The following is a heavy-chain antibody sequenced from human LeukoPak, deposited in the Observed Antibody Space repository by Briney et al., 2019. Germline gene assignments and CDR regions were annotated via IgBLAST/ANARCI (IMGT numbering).Heavy chain of an antibody. J-gene: IGHJ4*02. Sequence: SETLSLTCTVSGGSISSYYWSWIRQPPGKGLEWIGYIYHSGSTYYNPSLKSRVTISVDRSKNQFSLKLSSVTAADTAVYYCARGGQGDIVVVPAAPMFDYWGQGTLVTVSS. CDR3: ARGGQGDIVVVPAAPMFDY. CDR1: GGSISSYY. V-gene: IGHV4-59*12. D-gene: IGHD2-2*01. CDR2: IYHSGST.